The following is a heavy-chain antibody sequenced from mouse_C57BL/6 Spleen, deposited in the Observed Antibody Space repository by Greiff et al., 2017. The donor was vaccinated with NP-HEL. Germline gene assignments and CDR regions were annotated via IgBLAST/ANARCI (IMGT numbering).Heavy chain of an antibody. D-gene: IGHD4-1*01. Sequence: QVQLKESGPGLVQPSQCLSITCTASGFSFTSYGVHWVRQSPGKGLEWLGVIWRGGSTDYNAAVMSRQSITKDNSKSQVFFKMNSLQADETAIYYCAKNDAANWVFDYWGQGTTLTVSS. CDR3: AKNDAANWVFDY. J-gene: IGHJ2*01. CDR2: IWRGGST. CDR1: GFSFTSYG. V-gene: IGHV2-5*01.